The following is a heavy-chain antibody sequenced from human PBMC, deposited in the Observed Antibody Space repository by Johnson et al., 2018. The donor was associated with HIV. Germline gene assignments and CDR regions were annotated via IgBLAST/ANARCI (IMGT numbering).Heavy chain of an antibody. V-gene: IGHV3-33*03. Sequence: QVQLVESGGGVVQVGRSLRLSCEASGFTFSRYGMHWVRQAPGKGLEWVAVIWYDGSNKNYTESVKGRFSISRDNSKNTLYLQMNSLRAEDTATSYCAKSPGKDNGGNSGGIDFWGQGTRVTVSS. J-gene: IGHJ3*01. CDR3: AKSPGKDNGGNSGGIDF. D-gene: IGHD4-23*01. CDR2: IWYDGSNK. CDR1: GFTFSRYG.